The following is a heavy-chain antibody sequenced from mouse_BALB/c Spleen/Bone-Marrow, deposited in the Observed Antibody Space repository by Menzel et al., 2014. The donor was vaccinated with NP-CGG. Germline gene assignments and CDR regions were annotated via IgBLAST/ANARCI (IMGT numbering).Heavy chain of an antibody. Sequence: DVHLVESGGGLVKPGGSLKLSCAASGFAFSGYDMSWVRQTPEKRLEWVAYISSGGINTYYPDSVKGRFTISRDNAKNTLYLQMSSLKSEDTAMYYCARQRGYAYAMDYWGQGTSVTVSS. CDR1: GFAFSGYD. V-gene: IGHV5-12-1*01. D-gene: IGHD2-2*01. J-gene: IGHJ4*01. CDR2: ISSGGINT. CDR3: ARQRGYAYAMDY.